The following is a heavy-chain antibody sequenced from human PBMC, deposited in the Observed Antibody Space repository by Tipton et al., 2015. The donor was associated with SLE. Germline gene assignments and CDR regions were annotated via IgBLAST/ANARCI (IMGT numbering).Heavy chain of an antibody. CDR2: IYHSDSA. CDR3: AKVGKRDYYGSGPYYNVAEYYMDV. Sequence: LRLSCTVFDGSLSGYYLTWIRQTPGKGLEWVGYIYHSDSANYNPSLTSRVSISLDTSKNQFSLQLSSVTAADTAVYYCAKVGKRDYYGSGPYYNVAEYYMDVWGKGTTVTVSS. J-gene: IGHJ6*03. CDR1: DGSLSGYY. V-gene: IGHV4-59*01. D-gene: IGHD3-10*01.